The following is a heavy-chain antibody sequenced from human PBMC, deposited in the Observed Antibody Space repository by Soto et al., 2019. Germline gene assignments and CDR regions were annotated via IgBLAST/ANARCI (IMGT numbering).Heavy chain of an antibody. V-gene: IGHV3-7*01. CDR2: IHGDGGKI. CDR1: GFMFSAYW. J-gene: IGHJ4*02. D-gene: IGHD5-18*01. CDR3: ARDFYGGYTYGPGDY. Sequence: GGSLRLSCAAPGFMFSAYWMSWVRQAPGKGLEWVANIHGDGGKIYYVDSVKGRFTISRDNAKRSLYLQMKSLRAEDTAVYYCARDFYGGYTYGPGDYWGQGALVTVSS.